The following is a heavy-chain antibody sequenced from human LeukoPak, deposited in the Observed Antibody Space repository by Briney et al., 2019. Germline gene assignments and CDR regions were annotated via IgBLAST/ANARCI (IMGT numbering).Heavy chain of an antibody. V-gene: IGHV4-39*01. CDR1: GGSISSSSYY. CDR3: ARRKKWLAALDF. J-gene: IGHJ4*02. CDR2: IYYSGST. Sequence: SETLSLTCTVSGGSISSSSYYWGWIRQPPGKGLEWIGNIYYSGSTYCNPSLKSRVTISVDTSKNQFSLKLSAVTAADTAVYYCARRKKWLAALDFWGQGTLAIVSS. D-gene: IGHD6-6*01.